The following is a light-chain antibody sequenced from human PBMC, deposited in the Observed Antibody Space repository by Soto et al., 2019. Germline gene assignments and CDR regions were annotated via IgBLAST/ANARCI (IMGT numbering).Light chain of an antibody. CDR2: GAS. CDR3: QQHNNWPGT. CDR1: QSVSSN. J-gene: IGKJ1*01. V-gene: IGKV3-15*01. Sequence: EIVMTQSPATLSVSPGERATLSCRASQSVSSNLAWYQQKPGQAPRPLIYGASTRATGIPARFSGSGSGTDFTLTISTLQSEDFAVYYCQQHNNWPGTFGHGTKVEIK.